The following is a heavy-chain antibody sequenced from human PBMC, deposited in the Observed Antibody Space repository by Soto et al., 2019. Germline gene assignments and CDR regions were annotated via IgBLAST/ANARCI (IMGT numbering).Heavy chain of an antibody. V-gene: IGHV1-18*01. D-gene: IGHD3-16*01. CDR3: ARGGTPIDC. CDR2: ISAYNGNT. Sequence: QVQLVQSGAEVKKPGASVKVSCKASGYTFTNFGISWVRQAPGQGLEWMGWISAYNGNTNYAQKFQGRVTMTTDTSTSTADMAVRSLRFDDTAVYYCARGGTPIDCWGQGTLVTVSS. J-gene: IGHJ4*02. CDR1: GYTFTNFG.